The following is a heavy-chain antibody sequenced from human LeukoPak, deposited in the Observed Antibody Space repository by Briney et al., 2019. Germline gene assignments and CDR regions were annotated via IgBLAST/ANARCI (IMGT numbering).Heavy chain of an antibody. CDR1: GFTFSSYW. J-gene: IGHJ4*02. V-gene: IGHV3-74*01. Sequence: PGGSLRLSCAASGFTFSSYWMHWVRQAPGKGLVWISRINTDGSSTSYADSVKGRFTIPRDNANNTLYLQMNSLRAEDTAVYYCARDSILSTTCDSWGQGTLVTVSS. CDR2: INTDGSST. D-gene: IGHD5/OR15-5a*01. CDR3: ARDSILSTTCDS.